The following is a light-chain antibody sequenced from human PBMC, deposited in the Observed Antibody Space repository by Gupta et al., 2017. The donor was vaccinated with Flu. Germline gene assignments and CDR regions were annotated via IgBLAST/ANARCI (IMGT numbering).Light chain of an antibody. Sequence: GERATRSCRASQSVSNSLAWYQQKPGQAPRLLIYEASNRATGIPARFSGSGSGTDFTLTISSLEPEDFAVYYCQQRSSWPLTFGGGTRVEIK. CDR2: EAS. V-gene: IGKV3-11*01. CDR1: QSVSNS. CDR3: QQRSSWPLT. J-gene: IGKJ4*01.